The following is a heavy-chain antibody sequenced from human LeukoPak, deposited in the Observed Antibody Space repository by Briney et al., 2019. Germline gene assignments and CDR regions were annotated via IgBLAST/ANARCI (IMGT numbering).Heavy chain of an antibody. CDR3: ARDPVRYSYYNRETHPPLDY. J-gene: IGHJ4*02. V-gene: IGHV4-59*01. CDR1: GGSISSYY. CDR2: IYYSGST. Sequence: PSETLSLTCTVSGGSISSYYWSWIRQPPGKGLEWIGYIYYSGSTNYNPSLKSRVTISVDTSKNQFSLKLSSVTAADTAVYYCARDPVRYSYYNRETHPPLDYWGQGTLVTVSS. D-gene: IGHD5-18*01.